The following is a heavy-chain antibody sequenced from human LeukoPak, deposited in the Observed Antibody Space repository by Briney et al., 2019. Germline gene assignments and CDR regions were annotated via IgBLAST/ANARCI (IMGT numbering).Heavy chain of an antibody. V-gene: IGHV4-59*01. D-gene: IGHD3-22*01. J-gene: IGHJ4*02. Sequence: PSETPSLTCTVSGGSITSYYWSWIRQPPGKGLEWLGYIYYIGSTNYNPSLKSRVTISVDTSKNQFSLKLSSVTAADTAVYYCARLGGYSYYYDSSGYRLGELDYWGQGTLVTVSS. CDR2: IYYIGST. CDR3: ARLGGYSYYYDSSGYRLGELDY. CDR1: GGSITSYY.